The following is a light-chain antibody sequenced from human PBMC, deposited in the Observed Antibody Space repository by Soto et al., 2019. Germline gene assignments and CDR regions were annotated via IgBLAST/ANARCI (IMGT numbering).Light chain of an antibody. CDR1: HSVTRY. CDR2: DAS. CDR3: QQYGSSPIT. J-gene: IGKJ5*01. V-gene: IGKV3-20*01. Sequence: DIVLTQSPGTLSLSPGEIATLSCRASHSVTRYLAWYQQKPGQAPRLLIFDASGRATGIPDRFSGSGSETDFSLTINRLEPEDFAVYFCQQYGSSPITFGQGTRLEVK.